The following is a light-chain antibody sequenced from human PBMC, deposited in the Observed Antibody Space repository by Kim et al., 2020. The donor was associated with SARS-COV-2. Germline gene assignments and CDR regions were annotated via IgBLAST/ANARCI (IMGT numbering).Light chain of an antibody. CDR2: GAS. CDR3: QQYTSRPIT. CDR1: QSTSTN. Sequence: EIIMTQSPATLSVSPGERATLSCRASQSTSTNLAWYQQKPGQTPRLIMYGASTRATGIPARFSGSGSGTEFTLTINNLQSEDSSVYYCQQYTSRPITLGQGTRLEIK. J-gene: IGKJ5*01. V-gene: IGKV3-15*01.